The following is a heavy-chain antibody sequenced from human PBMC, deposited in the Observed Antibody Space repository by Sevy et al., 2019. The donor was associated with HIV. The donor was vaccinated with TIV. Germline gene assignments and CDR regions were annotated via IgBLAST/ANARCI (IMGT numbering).Heavy chain of an antibody. Sequence: ASVKVSCKASGYTFTGYYMHWVRQAPGQGLEWMGWINPNSGGTNYAQKLQGWVTMTRGTSISTAYMELSRLRSADTAVYYCAGEGGLCSSTGCYSGYACDYWGQGTLVTVSS. CDR2: INPNSGGT. CDR1: GYTFTGYY. CDR3: AGEGGLCSSTGCYSGYACDY. J-gene: IGHJ4*02. D-gene: IGHD2-2*02. V-gene: IGHV1-2*04.